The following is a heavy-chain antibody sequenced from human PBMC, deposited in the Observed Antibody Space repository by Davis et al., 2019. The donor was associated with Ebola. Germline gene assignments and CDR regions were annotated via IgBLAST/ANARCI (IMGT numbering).Heavy chain of an antibody. D-gene: IGHD4-17*01. Sequence: MPGGSLRLSCTVSGGSISSYYWSWIRQPPGKGLEWIGYIYYSGSTNYNPSLKSRVTISVDTSKDQFSLKLSSVTAADTAVYYCARGQYGDYVDHWGQGTLVTVSS. CDR1: GGSISSYY. CDR3: ARGQYGDYVDH. J-gene: IGHJ4*02. CDR2: IYYSGST. V-gene: IGHV4-59*01.